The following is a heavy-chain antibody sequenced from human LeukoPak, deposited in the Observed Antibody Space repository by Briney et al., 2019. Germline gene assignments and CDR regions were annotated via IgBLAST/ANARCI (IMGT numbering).Heavy chain of an antibody. V-gene: IGHV4-61*02. J-gene: IGHJ4*02. CDR3: ARETRPTNFDY. CDR2: IYPSGTT. CDR1: GGSISSGSYC. Sequence: SQTLSLTCTGSGGSISSGSYCWGWLRQPAGRGMEWIGRIYPSGTTNYNPSLKSRVTISVDTSKNQFSLKLSSVTAADTAVYYCARETRPTNFDYWGQGTLVTVSS.